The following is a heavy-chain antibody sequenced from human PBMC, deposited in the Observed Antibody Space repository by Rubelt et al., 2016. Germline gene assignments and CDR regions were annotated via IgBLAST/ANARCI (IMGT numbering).Heavy chain of an antibody. D-gene: IGHD1-26*01. Sequence: VQLVESGGGLVKPGGSLRLSCAASGFTFSSYAMHWVRQAPGKGLEYVSAISSNGGSTYYANSVKGRFTISRDNAKNSLYLQMNSLRAEDTAVYYCARAGGSYRYWYFDLWGRGTLVTVSS. V-gene: IGHV3-64*01. J-gene: IGHJ2*01. CDR3: ARAGGSYRYWYFDL. CDR1: GFTFSSYA. CDR2: ISSNGGST.